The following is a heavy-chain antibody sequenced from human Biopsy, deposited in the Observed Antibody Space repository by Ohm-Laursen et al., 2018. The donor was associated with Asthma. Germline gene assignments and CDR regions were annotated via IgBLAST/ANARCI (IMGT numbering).Heavy chain of an antibody. CDR2: ISGYNGNT. Sequence: ASVKGSRQASGLTFSSYTLSWGRQAPGQRLEYLGWISGYNGNTLYVEKFQGRVSMTTDTSAHTAFLELRSLTSDDTAVYYCTRDPEYWGQGTLVTVSS. CDR3: TRDPEY. CDR1: GLTFSSYT. V-gene: IGHV1-18*04. J-gene: IGHJ4*02.